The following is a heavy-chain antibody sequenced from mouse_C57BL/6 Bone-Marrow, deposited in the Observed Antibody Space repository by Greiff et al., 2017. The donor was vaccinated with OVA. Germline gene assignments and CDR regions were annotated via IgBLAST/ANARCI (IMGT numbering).Heavy chain of an antibody. J-gene: IGHJ3*01. CDR1: GYAFSSSC. D-gene: IGHD3-2*02. CDR2: IYPGDGDT. Sequence: QVQLQQSGPELVKPGASVKISCKASGYAFSSSCMNWVKQRPGKGLEWIGRIYPGDGDTNYNGKFKGKATLTADKSSSTAYMQLSSLTSEDSAVYFCARSYSSGYVVLFAYWGQGTLVTVSA. V-gene: IGHV1-82*01. CDR3: ARSYSSGYVVLFAY.